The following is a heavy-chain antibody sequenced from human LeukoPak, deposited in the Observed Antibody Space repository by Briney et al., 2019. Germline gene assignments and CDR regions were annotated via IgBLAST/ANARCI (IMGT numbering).Heavy chain of an antibody. D-gene: IGHD5-12*01. CDR2: IYYSGST. Sequence: SETLSLTCTVSGGSISSGDYYWSWIRQPPGKGLEWIGYIYYSGSTYYNPSLKSRVTISVDTSKNQFSLKLSSVTAADTAVYYCARESIVATIIDYWGQGTLVTVSS. CDR3: ARESIVATIIDY. V-gene: IGHV4-30-4*01. CDR1: GGSISSGDYY. J-gene: IGHJ4*02.